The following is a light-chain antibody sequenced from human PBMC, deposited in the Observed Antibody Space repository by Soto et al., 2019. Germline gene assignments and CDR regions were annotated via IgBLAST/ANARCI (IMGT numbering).Light chain of an antibody. J-gene: IGKJ5*01. CDR2: GAX. Sequence: EIVMTQSPATLSVSPGARATLSXRASPSLSRKFAWDPQQPGXXTRLXXXGAXTRATGIPARFSGSGSGKAFTLTLSSLQSEEFAVYYCQQYNKWPPSPFGQGTRLEIK. CDR3: QQYNKWPPSP. CDR1: PSLSRK. V-gene: IGKV3-15*01.